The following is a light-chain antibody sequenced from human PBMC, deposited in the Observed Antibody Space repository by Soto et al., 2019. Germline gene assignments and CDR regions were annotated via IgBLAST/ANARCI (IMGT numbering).Light chain of an antibody. CDR1: ESIDNW. V-gene: IGKV1-5*01. CDR3: QQYHSWPE. CDR2: AAS. Sequence: DIQMTQSPSTLSASAGDTVTITCRASESIDNWLAWYQQKPGKAPKLLLFAASTLVGGVPSRFSGSGSGTEFTLTISSLQSEDSAVYYCQQYHSWPEFGQGTKVDIK. J-gene: IGKJ1*01.